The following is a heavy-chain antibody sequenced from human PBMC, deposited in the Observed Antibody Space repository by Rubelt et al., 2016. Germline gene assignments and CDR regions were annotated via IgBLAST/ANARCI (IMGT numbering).Heavy chain of an antibody. V-gene: IGHV3-21*01. J-gene: IGHJ4*02. CDR3: ARGYLSNSFDY. D-gene: IGHD4-11*01. CDR2: IVYSGDSQ. Sequence: APGKGLEWVSTIVYSGDSQYYADSVKGRFTISRDNARNSLYLQIDSLRAEDTAVYYCARGYLSNSFDYWGQGTLVTVSS.